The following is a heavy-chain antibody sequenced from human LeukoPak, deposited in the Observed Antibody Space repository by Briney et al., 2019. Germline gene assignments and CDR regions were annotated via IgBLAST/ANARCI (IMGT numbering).Heavy chain of an antibody. V-gene: IGHV3-23*01. D-gene: IGHD3-10*01. CDR1: GFTFSSYA. CDR2: ISGSGGST. Sequence: GGSLRLSCAASGFTFSSYAMSWVRQAPGKGLEWVSAISGSGGSTYYADSVKGRFTISRDNSKNTLYLQMNSLRAEDTAVYYCAKDITMVRGVTKKLPYYFDYWGQGTLVTVSS. CDR3: AKDITMVRGVTKKLPYYFDY. J-gene: IGHJ4*02.